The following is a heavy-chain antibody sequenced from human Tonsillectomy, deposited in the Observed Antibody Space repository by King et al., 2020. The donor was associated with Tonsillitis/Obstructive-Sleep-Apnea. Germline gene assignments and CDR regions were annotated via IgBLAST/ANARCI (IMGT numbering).Heavy chain of an antibody. CDR1: GSSVSSSDYY. CDR3: ARHSRDSSWGDYFYYMDV. CDR2: IYYDGTT. V-gene: IGHV4-39*01. Sequence: QLQESGPGLVKPSETLSLTCTVSGSSVSSSDYYWGWIRQPPGKGLEWIGTIYYDGTTYYNPPLKSRVTISVAPSKNQFSLNLHSVTAADTAVYYCARHSRDSSWGDYFYYMDVWGKGTTVTVSS. J-gene: IGHJ6*03. D-gene: IGHD6-6*01.